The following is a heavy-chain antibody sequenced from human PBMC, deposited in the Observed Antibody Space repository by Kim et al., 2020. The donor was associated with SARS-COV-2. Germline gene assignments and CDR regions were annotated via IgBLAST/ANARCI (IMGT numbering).Heavy chain of an antibody. J-gene: IGHJ3*02. CDR1: GFTVSSNY. Sequence: GGSLRLSCAASGFTVSSNYMSWVRQAPGKGLEWVSVIYSGGSTYYADSVKGRFTISRDNSKNTLYLQMNSLRAEDTAVYYCARDEAKGGEIMNAFDIWGQGAMVTVSS. CDR3: ARDEAKGGEIMNAFDI. CDR2: IYSGGST. D-gene: IGHD3-10*01. V-gene: IGHV3-66*01.